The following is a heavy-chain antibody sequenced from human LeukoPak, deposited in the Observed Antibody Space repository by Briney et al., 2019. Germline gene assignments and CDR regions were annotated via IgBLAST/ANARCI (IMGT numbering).Heavy chain of an antibody. J-gene: IGHJ6*02. Sequence: GGSLRLSCAASGFTVSSNYMSWVRQPPGKGLEWVSVIYSGGSTYYADSVKGRFTISRDNSKNTLYLQMNSLRAEDTAVYYCARNSGYQASYYYYYGMDVWGQGTTVTVSS. CDR1: GFTVSSNY. CDR3: ARNSGYQASYYYYYGMDV. CDR2: IYSGGST. D-gene: IGHD5-12*01. V-gene: IGHV3-53*01.